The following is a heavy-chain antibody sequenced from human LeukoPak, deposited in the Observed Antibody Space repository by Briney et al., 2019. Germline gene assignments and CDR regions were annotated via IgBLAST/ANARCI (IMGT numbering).Heavy chain of an antibody. D-gene: IGHD3-10*01. CDR1: GFTFDDYV. CDR2: ISWNSGSI. CDR3: AKDIFYGSGKSYYGMDV. V-gene: IGHV3-9*01. Sequence: GRSLRLSCAASGFTFDDYVMHWVRQAPGKGLEWVSGISWNSGSIGYADSVKGRFTISRDNAKNSLYLQMNSLRAEDTALYYCAKDIFYGSGKSYYGMDVWGQGTTVTVS. J-gene: IGHJ6*02.